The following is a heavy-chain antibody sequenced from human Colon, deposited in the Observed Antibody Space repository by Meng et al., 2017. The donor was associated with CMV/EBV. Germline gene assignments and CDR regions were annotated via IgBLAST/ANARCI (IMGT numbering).Heavy chain of an antibody. CDR3: AHKPRGSTEFDD. CDR1: GFSLSTPGVG. V-gene: IGHV2-5*01. CDR2: IYWNDK. D-gene: IGHD3-16*01. J-gene: IGHJ4*02. Sequence: SGLTLAKPTQTFTLTCTFSGFSLSTPGVGVGWIRQPPEKALECLALIYWNDKSYSPSLKRRLTITKDTTKKQVVLTMTNMDPVDTATYYCAHKPRGSTEFDDWGQGTLVTVSS.